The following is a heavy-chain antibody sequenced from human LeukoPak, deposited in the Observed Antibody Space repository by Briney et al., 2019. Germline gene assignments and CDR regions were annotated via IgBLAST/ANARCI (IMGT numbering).Heavy chain of an antibody. Sequence: GSLRLSCAASGFTFSSYAMSWVRQAPGKGLEWVSAISGSGGSTYYADSVKGRFTISRDNSKNTLYLQMNSLRAEDTAVYYCAKGSYGSGRGGGYDYWGQGTLVTVSS. CDR1: GFTFSSYA. D-gene: IGHD3-10*01. CDR2: ISGSGGST. CDR3: AKGSYGSGRGGGYDY. V-gene: IGHV3-23*01. J-gene: IGHJ4*02.